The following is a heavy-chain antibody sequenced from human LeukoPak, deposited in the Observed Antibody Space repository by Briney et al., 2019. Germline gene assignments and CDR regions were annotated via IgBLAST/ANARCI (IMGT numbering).Heavy chain of an antibody. CDR2: MNPNSGNT. D-gene: IGHD3-3*01. J-gene: IGHJ6*03. CDR1: GYTFTSYD. V-gene: IGHV1-8*03. CDR3: ARGKGGDDFWSGYLSYYYYMDV. Sequence: ASVKVSCKASGYTFTSYDINWVRQATGQGLEWMGWMNPNSGNTGYAQKFQGRVTITADKSTSTAYMELSSLRSEDTAVYYCARGKGGDDFWSGYLSYYYYMDVWGKGTTVTVSS.